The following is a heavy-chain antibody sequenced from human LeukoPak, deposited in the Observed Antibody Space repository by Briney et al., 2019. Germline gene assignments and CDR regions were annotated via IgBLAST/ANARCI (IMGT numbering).Heavy chain of an antibody. J-gene: IGHJ4*02. V-gene: IGHV3-48*03. Sequence: GGSLRLSCAASGFTFRSYEMNWVRHAPGRGLEWVSHISGGGESTVYPDAVKGRFTISRDNTKNSLYLQMNSLRVEDTVVYYCARRSGRRYEYWGQGVLVTVSP. D-gene: IGHD5-24*01. CDR2: ISGGGEST. CDR3: ARRSGRRYEY. CDR1: GFTFRSYE.